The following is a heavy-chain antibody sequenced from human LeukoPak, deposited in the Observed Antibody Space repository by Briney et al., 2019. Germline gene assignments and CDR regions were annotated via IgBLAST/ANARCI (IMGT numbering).Heavy chain of an antibody. CDR1: GFTFSNYG. CDR3: ARDMEDIVLMLDY. J-gene: IGHJ4*02. CDR2: IRYDGRNK. V-gene: IGHV3-30*02. D-gene: IGHD2-8*01. Sequence: PGGSLRLSCAASGFTFSNYGMHWVRQAPGKGLEWVAFIRYDGRNKYYADSVKGRFTISRDNSRNTLYLQMSSLRAEDTAVYYCARDMEDIVLMLDYWGQGTLVTVSS.